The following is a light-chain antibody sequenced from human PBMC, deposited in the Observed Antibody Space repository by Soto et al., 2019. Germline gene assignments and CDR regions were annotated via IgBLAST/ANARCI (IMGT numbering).Light chain of an antibody. CDR2: DVT. Sequence: QSALTQPRSVSGSPGQSVTISCTGTSSDVGDYSYVSWYQQHPGKAPKLIIYDVTKRPSGVPDRFSGSKSGNTASLTISGLQAEYEADYFCCSYAGSYTSPYVFGTGTQLTVL. CDR1: SSDVGDYSY. J-gene: IGLJ1*01. CDR3: CSYAGSYTSPYV. V-gene: IGLV2-11*01.